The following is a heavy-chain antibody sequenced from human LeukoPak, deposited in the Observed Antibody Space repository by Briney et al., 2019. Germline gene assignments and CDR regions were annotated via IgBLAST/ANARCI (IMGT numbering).Heavy chain of an antibody. J-gene: IGHJ3*02. V-gene: IGHV3-66*02. Sequence: GGSLRLSCAASGFTVSSNYMSWVRQAPGKGLEWVLVIYSGGSTYYADSVKGRFTISRDNSKNTLYLQMNSLRAEDTAVYYCARDSWAGATYDAFDIWGQGTMVTVSS. CDR1: GFTVSSNY. CDR3: ARDSWAGATYDAFDI. CDR2: IYSGGST. D-gene: IGHD1-26*01.